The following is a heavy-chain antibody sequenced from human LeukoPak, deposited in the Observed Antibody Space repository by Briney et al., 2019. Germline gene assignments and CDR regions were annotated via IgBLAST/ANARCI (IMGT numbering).Heavy chain of an antibody. CDR1: GGSISSGDYY. Sequence: SQTLSLTCTVSGGSISSGDYYWSWIRQPPGKGLEWIGYIYYSGSTYYNPSLKSRVTISVDTSKNQFSLKLSSVTAADTAVYYCARDQGHYGSGSYHYYYYYGMDVWGKGTTVTVS. V-gene: IGHV4-30-4*01. D-gene: IGHD3-10*01. J-gene: IGHJ6*04. CDR2: IYYSGST. CDR3: ARDQGHYGSGSYHYYYYYGMDV.